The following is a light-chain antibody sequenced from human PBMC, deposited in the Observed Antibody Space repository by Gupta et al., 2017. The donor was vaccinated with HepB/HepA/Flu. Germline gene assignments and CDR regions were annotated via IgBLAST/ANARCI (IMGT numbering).Light chain of an antibody. V-gene: IGLV1-51*01. CDR2: DNN. J-gene: IGLJ3*02. CDR1: SSNIGSNY. Sequence: QSLLTLRPSVFAGPEQHHTIPCSSSSSNIGSNYVSWYQQLPGTAPKLLIYDNNKRPSGIPDRLSGSKSSTSATLGITGRQTGDEADYYCGSWDSSLSAPVFGGGTKLTVL. CDR3: GSWDSSLSAPV.